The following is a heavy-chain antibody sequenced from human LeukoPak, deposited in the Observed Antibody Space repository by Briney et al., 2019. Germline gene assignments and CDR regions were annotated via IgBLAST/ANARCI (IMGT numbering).Heavy chain of an antibody. Sequence: ASVKVSCKASGYTFTCYDINWVRQATGQGLEWMGWMNPNSGNTGYAQKFQGRVTMTRNTSISTAYMELSSLRSEDTAVYYCARGLALLWFGEQAPNAFDIWGQGTMVTVSS. V-gene: IGHV1-8*01. D-gene: IGHD3-10*01. CDR2: MNPNSGNT. CDR3: ARGLALLWFGEQAPNAFDI. J-gene: IGHJ3*02. CDR1: GYTFTCYD.